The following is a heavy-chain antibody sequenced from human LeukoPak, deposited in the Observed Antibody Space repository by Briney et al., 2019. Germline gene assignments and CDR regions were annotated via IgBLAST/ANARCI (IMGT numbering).Heavy chain of an antibody. Sequence: SGASLQISCKGSGSIFTDYWIGWVRPLPGKGLEWMGIIYPGDSDTRYSPSFQGQVTISSDKSINTAHLQWSSLKASDTAMYYCARGAAGTTPDYYYFGLDVWGQGTTVRVSS. D-gene: IGHD1-7*01. CDR2: IYPGDSDT. CDR1: GSIFTDYW. J-gene: IGHJ6*02. V-gene: IGHV5-51*01. CDR3: ARGAAGTTPDYYYFGLDV.